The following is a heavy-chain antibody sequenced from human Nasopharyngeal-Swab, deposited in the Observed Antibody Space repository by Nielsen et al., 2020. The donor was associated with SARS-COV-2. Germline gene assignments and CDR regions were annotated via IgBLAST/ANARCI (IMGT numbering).Heavy chain of an antibody. V-gene: IGHV3-15*01. CDR1: GFNFNIDR. CDR2: IKSKGDGGTT. J-gene: IGHJ4*02. CDR3: TYDDISCRGARCYGH. D-gene: IGHD2-15*01. Sequence: GGSLRLSCAASGFNFNIDRMSWVRQAPGTGLEWVGRIKSKGDGGTTDYAAPVTGRFTISRDDSKNTLYLQMNSLKTEDTAVYYCTYDDISCRGARCYGHWGQGTLVTVSS.